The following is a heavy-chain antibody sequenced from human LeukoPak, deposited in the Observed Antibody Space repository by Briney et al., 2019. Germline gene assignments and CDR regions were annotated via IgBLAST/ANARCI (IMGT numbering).Heavy chain of an antibody. D-gene: IGHD6-19*01. CDR2: ISSSGSTI. Sequence: GGSLRLSCAASGFTFSSYEMNWVRQAPGKGLEWVSYISSSGSTIYYADSVKGRFTISRDNAKNSLYLQMNSLRAEDTAVYYCARATGVPVAIYYYYYMDVWGKGTTVTVSS. CDR1: GFTFSSYE. J-gene: IGHJ6*03. V-gene: IGHV3-48*03. CDR3: ARATGVPVAIYYYYYMDV.